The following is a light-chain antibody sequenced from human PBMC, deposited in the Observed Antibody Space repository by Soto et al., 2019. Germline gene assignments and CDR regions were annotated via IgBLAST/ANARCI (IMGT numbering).Light chain of an antibody. CDR1: SSDVGGYNY. J-gene: IGLJ1*01. CDR2: DVS. Sequence: QSVLTQPASVSGSPGQSITISCTVTSSDVGGYNYVSWYQQHPGKAPKLMIYDVSNRPSGVSNRFSGSKSGNTASLTISGLQAEDEGDYYCRSYTSSRTSVFGTGTKVTVL. V-gene: IGLV2-14*01. CDR3: RSYTSSRTSV.